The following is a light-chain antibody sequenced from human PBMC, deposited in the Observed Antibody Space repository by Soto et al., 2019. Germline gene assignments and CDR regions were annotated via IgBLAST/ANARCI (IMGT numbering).Light chain of an antibody. CDR3: ADWDDSLNGLV. J-gene: IGLJ2*01. CDR1: SSNIGSNT. Sequence: QSVLTQPPSASGTPGQRLTISCSGSSSNIGSNTVTWYQQLPGTAPKVLIHSNDRRPSGVPDRFSGCKSGTSASLAISGLLSDDDADYYCADWDDSLNGLVFGGGTKLTVL. V-gene: IGLV1-44*01. CDR2: SND.